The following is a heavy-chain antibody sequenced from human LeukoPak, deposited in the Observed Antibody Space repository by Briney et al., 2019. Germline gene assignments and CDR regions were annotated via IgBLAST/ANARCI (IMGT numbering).Heavy chain of an antibody. CDR3: ARDAGYYGSGSYIH. D-gene: IGHD3-10*01. J-gene: IGHJ4*02. CDR1: GGSISSSNW. CDR2: IYHSGST. Sequence: PSGTLSLTCAVSGGSISSSNWWSWVRQPPGKGLVWIGEIYHSGSTNYNPSLKSRVTISVDKSKNQFSLKLSSVTAADTAVYYCARDAGYYGSGSYIHWGQGTLVTVSS. V-gene: IGHV4-4*02.